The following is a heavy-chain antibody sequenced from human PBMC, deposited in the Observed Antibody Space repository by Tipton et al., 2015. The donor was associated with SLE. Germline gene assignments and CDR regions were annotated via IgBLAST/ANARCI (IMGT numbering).Heavy chain of an antibody. CDR1: GGSISSHY. CDR2: INYSGST. CDR3: ARDTAHYGSGDGAFDI. V-gene: IGHV4-59*11. J-gene: IGHJ3*02. Sequence: TLSLTCTVSGGSISSHYWSWIRRPPGKALEWIAYINYSGSTNYNPSLKSRVTMSVDTSKNQFSLKLSSVTAADTAVYYCARDTAHYGSGDGAFDIWGQGTMVTVSS. D-gene: IGHD3-10*01.